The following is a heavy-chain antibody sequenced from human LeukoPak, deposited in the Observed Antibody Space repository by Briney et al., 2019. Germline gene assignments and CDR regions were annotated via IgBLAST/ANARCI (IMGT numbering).Heavy chain of an antibody. D-gene: IGHD3-22*01. CDR3: ARDPSSSGYYYVLSGGGYFDY. CDR2: ISWNSGSI. CDR1: GFTFDDYA. J-gene: IGHJ4*02. Sequence: PGGSLRLSCAASGFTFDDYAMHWVRQAPGKGLEWVSGISWNSGSIGYADSVKGRFTISRDNAKNSLYLQMNSLRAEDTAVYYCARDPSSSGYYYVLSGGGYFDYWGQGTLVTVSS. V-gene: IGHV3-9*01.